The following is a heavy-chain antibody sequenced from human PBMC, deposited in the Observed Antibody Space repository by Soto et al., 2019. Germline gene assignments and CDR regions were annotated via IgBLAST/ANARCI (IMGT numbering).Heavy chain of an antibody. CDR3: ATELGENPASPFDA. CDR1: GVTFSIET. V-gene: IGHV1-69*13. D-gene: IGHD3-10*01. Sequence: SVKVSCKASGVTFSIETLGGVRQSGGQGLEWVGGIIPLFGTASYAQKFQGRVTITADESTSTVYMELSSLRSDDTAVYFCATELGENPASPFDAWGQGTLVTVSS. J-gene: IGHJ4*02. CDR2: IIPLFGTA.